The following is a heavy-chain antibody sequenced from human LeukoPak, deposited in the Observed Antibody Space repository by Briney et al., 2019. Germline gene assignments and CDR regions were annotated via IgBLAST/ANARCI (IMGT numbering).Heavy chain of an antibody. V-gene: IGHV3-21*01. J-gene: IGHJ5*02. CDR1: GFTFSSYS. D-gene: IGHD3-3*01. CDR2: ISSSSSYI. CDR3: ARDSKYYDFWSGYNTPYNWFDP. Sequence: GGSLRLSCAASGFTFSSYSMNWVRQAPGKVLERVSSISSSSSYIYYADSVKGRFTISRDNAKNSLYLQMNSLRAEDTAVYYCARDSKYYDFWSGYNTPYNWFDPWGQGTLVTVSS.